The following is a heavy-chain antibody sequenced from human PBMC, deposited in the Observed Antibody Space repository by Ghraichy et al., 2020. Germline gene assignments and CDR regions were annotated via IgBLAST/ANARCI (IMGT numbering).Heavy chain of an antibody. J-gene: IGHJ4*02. V-gene: IGHV4-34*01. CDR2: INHSGST. D-gene: IGHD5-18*01. CDR1: GGSFSGYY. Sequence: GSLRLSCAVYGGSFSGYYWSWIRQPPGKGLEWIGEINHSGSTNYNPSLKSRVTISVDTSKNQFSLKLSSVTAADTAVYYCAKIPPGSMVSHWGQGTLVTVSS. CDR3: AKIPPGSMVSH.